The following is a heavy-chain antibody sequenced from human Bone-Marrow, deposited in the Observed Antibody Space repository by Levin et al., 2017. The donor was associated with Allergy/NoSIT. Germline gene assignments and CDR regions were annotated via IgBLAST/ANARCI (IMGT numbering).Heavy chain of an antibody. D-gene: IGHD3-3*01. V-gene: IGHV3-30-3*01. CDR1: GFPFRNFA. CDR2: ISYDGNNT. J-gene: IGHJ3*02. Sequence: LSLTCATSGFPFRNFAMHWVRQAPGKGLEWVTVISYDGNNTHYADSVKGRFTVSRDNSKNTLFLQMNSLGAEDTALYYCARVQDTFWSGYYDAFAIWGQGTMVTVSS. CDR3: ARVQDTFWSGYYDAFAI.